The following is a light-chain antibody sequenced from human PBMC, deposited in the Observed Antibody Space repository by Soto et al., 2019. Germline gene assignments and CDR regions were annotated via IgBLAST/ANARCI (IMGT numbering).Light chain of an antibody. CDR3: CSYAGSYTFVV. Sequence: QSALTQPRSVSGSPGQSVTISCTGTSSDVGGYNYVSWYQQHPGKAPKLMIYDVSKRPSGFPDRFSGSKSGNTASLTISGLQAEDEADYYCCSYAGSYTFVVFGTGTKVTVL. CDR2: DVS. J-gene: IGLJ1*01. V-gene: IGLV2-11*01. CDR1: SSDVGGYNY.